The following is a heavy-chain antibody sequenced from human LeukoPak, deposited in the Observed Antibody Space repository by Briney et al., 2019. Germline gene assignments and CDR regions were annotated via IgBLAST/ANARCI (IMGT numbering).Heavy chain of an antibody. Sequence: GGSLRLSCAASGFTFDDYAMHWVRQAPGKGLEWVSLISEDGGSTYYADSVKGRFTISRDNSKNSLYLQMNSLRTEDTALYYCAKDMGASHIVVVPAAAMDYYYYGMDVWGQGTTVTVSS. D-gene: IGHD2-2*01. CDR1: GFTFDDYA. CDR3: AKDMGASHIVVVPAAAMDYYYYGMDV. V-gene: IGHV3-43*02. J-gene: IGHJ6*02. CDR2: ISEDGGST.